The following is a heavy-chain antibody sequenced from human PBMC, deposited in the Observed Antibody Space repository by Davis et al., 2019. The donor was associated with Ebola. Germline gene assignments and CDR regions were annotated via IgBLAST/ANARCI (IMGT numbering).Heavy chain of an antibody. D-gene: IGHD4-17*01. Sequence: GESLKISCKGSGYSFTSYWIGWVRQMPGKGLEWMGIIYPGDSDTRYSPSFQGQVTISADKSISTAYLQWSSLKASDTAMYYCARLWDYGDYDYYFDYWGQGTLVTVSS. CDR1: GYSFTSYW. V-gene: IGHV5-51*01. CDR3: ARLWDYGDYDYYFDY. J-gene: IGHJ4*02. CDR2: IYPGDSDT.